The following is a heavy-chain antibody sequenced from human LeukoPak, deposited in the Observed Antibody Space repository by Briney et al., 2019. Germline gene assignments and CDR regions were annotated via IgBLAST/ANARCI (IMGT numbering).Heavy chain of an antibody. D-gene: IGHD3-22*01. Sequence: SETLSLTCTVSGYSISSGYYWGWIRQPPGKGLEWIGYIYYSGSTNYNPSLKSRVTISVDTSKNQFSLKLSSVTAADTAVYYCARTYYYDSSGSLEYYFDYWGQGTLVTVSS. CDR3: ARTYYYDSSGSLEYYFDY. V-gene: IGHV4-61*01. CDR1: GYSISSGYY. CDR2: IYYSGST. J-gene: IGHJ4*02.